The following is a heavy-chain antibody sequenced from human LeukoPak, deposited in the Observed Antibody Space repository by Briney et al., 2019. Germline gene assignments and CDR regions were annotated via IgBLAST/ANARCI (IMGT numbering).Heavy chain of an antibody. CDR2: ISGSGGST. D-gene: IGHD3-10*01. J-gene: IGHJ4*02. CDR3: AKVRAMVRGVPFPFDY. CDR1: GFTFSNYA. Sequence: PGGSLRLSCAASGFTFSNYAMSWVRQAPGKGLEWVSTISGSGGSTYYADSVKGRFTISRDNSKNTLYLQMNSLRAEDTAVYYCAKVRAMVRGVPFPFDYWGQGTLVTVSS. V-gene: IGHV3-23*01.